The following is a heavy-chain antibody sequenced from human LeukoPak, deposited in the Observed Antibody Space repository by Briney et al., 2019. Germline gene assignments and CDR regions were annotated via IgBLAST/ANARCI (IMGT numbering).Heavy chain of an antibody. CDR1: GYTFNYYA. Sequence: VASVKVSCKASGYTFNYYAVHWVRQAPGQRLEWMGWTNVGNDYTESSQKFQDRLTITSDTTATTVYTELSSLRSEDTAVYYCARDDFSTYPGLNYFDYWGQGSLVTVSS. V-gene: IGHV1-3*01. CDR3: ARDDFSTYPGLNYFDY. J-gene: IGHJ4*02. D-gene: IGHD4-11*01. CDR2: TNVGNDYT.